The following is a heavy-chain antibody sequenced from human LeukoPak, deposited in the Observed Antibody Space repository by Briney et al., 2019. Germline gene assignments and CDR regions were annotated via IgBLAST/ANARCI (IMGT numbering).Heavy chain of an antibody. CDR3: ARDPNGDYIGAFDM. CDR1: GFTFSAFA. D-gene: IGHD4-17*01. J-gene: IGHJ3*02. CDR2: IRGGGTSE. V-gene: IGHV3-23*01. Sequence: GGSLRLSCTASGFTFSAFAMMWVRQAPGKGPEWVSAIRGGGTSEFYADSVKDRFRISRDNSKDTLFLQMNSLRAEDTAVYYCARDPNGDYIGAFDMWGPGTMVTVSS.